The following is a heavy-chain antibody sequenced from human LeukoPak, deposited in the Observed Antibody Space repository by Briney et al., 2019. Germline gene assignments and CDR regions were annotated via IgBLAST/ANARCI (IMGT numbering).Heavy chain of an antibody. D-gene: IGHD1-14*01. CDR2: IKSKTDGGTT. J-gene: IGHJ4*02. CDR3: TTFASHHGYFDY. CDR1: GFTFSNAW. V-gene: IGHV3-15*01. Sequence: KAGGSLRLSCAASGFTFSNAWMSWVRQAPGKGLEWVGRIKSKTDGGTTDYAAPVKGRFTISRDDSKNTLYLQMNSLKTEDTAVYYCTTFASHHGYFDYWGQGTLVTVSS.